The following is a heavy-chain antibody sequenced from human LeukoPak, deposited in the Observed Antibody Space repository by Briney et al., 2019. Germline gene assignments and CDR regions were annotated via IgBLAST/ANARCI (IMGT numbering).Heavy chain of an antibody. CDR2: INRSGST. CDR1: GGSFSGYY. V-gene: IGHV4-34*01. J-gene: IGHJ6*02. CDR3: ARRDSGGVGYYYYGMDV. D-gene: IGHD2-15*01. Sequence: SETLSLTCAVYGGSFSGYYWSWIRQPPGKGLEWIGEINRSGSTNYNPSLKSRVTISVDTSKNQFSLKLSSVTAADTAVYYCARRDSGGVGYYYYGMDVWGQGTTVTVSS.